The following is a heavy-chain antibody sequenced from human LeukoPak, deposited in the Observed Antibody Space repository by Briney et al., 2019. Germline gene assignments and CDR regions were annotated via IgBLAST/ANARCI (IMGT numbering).Heavy chain of an antibody. V-gene: IGHV4-4*07. CDR2: IYASGST. D-gene: IGHD3-10*01. CDR1: GGSISSYF. J-gene: IGHJ5*02. Sequence: SETLSLTCTVSGGSISSYFWSWIRQPAGKGLEWIGRIYASGSTNYNPSLKSRVTISVDTSKNLFSLRLSSVIAADTAVYYCARQKRYGSGFDPWGQGTLSPSPQ. CDR3: ARQKRYGSGFDP.